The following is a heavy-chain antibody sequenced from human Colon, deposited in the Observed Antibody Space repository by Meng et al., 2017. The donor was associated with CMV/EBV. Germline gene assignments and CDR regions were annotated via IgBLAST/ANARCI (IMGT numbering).Heavy chain of an antibody. Sequence: ASVKVSCKASGYTFTGYYMHWVRQAPGQGLEWMGWINPNSGGTNYAQKFQGRVTMTRDTSISTAYMELSRLRSDDTAMYYCARVGIQLWLNFDYWGQGTLVTVSS. J-gene: IGHJ4*02. CDR2: INPNSGGT. CDR3: ARVGIQLWLNFDY. V-gene: IGHV1-2*02. D-gene: IGHD5-18*01. CDR1: GYTFTGYY.